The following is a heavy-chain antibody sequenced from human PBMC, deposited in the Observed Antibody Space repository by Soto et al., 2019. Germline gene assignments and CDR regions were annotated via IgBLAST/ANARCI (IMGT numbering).Heavy chain of an antibody. D-gene: IGHD1-26*01. CDR1: GYTFLSYG. Sequence: QVQLVQSGAEVKKPGASVKVSCKTSGYTFLSYGITWVRQAPGQGLEWMGWISAYNGNTNYAQKFQGRVTMTTDTSTSTAYMELRTLRSDETAMYYCAREWELHRANFDYWGQGTLVTVSS. V-gene: IGHV1-18*01. J-gene: IGHJ4*02. CDR2: ISAYNGNT. CDR3: AREWELHRANFDY.